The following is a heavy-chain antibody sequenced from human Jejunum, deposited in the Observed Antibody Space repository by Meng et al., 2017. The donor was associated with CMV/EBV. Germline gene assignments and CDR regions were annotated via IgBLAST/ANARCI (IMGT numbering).Heavy chain of an antibody. J-gene: IGHJ6*02. Sequence: WVRQAPGKGLEWVANINLDGREKNYVDFVKGRFTISRDNAKNSVFLQMNSLRAEDTAVYYCARGSYDFWSGYQNFWRGYLPYGMDVWGQGTTVTSP. CDR2: INLDGREK. V-gene: IGHV3-7*01. CDR3: ARGSYDFWSGYQNFWRGYLPYGMDV. D-gene: IGHD3-3*01.